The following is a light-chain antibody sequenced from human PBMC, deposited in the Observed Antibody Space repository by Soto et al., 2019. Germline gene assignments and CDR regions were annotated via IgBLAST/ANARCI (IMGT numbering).Light chain of an antibody. J-gene: IGKJ1*01. CDR1: QTVLSSY. CDR3: QQYGNPPQT. V-gene: IGKV3-20*01. CDR2: GAS. Sequence: EIVLTQSPGTLSLSPGEPVTLSCRASQTVLSSYVAWYQQKPGQAPRLLIYGASSRATGIPDRFSGSGSGTDFTLTISRLEPEDFGVFYCQQYGNPPQTFGQGTRVEVK.